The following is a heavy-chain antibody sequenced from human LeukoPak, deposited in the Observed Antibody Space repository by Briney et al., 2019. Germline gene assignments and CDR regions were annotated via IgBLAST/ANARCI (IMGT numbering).Heavy chain of an antibody. V-gene: IGHV1-2*02. Sequence: ASVKVSCTASGYTFTGYYMHWVRQAPGQGLEWMGWINPNSGGTNYAQKFQGRVTMTRNTSISTAYMELSSLRSEDTAVYYCARGGFRGVRGVISRSLLSYWGQGTLVTVSS. CDR3: ARGGFRGVRGVISRSLLSY. J-gene: IGHJ4*02. D-gene: IGHD3-10*01. CDR2: INPNSGGT. CDR1: GYTFTGYY.